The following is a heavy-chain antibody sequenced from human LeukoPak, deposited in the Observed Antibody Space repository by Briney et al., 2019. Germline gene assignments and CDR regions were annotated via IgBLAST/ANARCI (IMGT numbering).Heavy chain of an antibody. D-gene: IGHD2-15*01. J-gene: IGHJ5*02. Sequence: GGSLRLSCAASGFTFNSYWMSWVRQAPGKGLYWVANIKQDGSEKNYVDSVKGRFTISRDNTKNSLYLQMNSLRAEDTAVYYCARGGRYCSGGSCYSAGWFDPWGQGTLVTVSS. CDR2: IKQDGSEK. V-gene: IGHV3-7*03. CDR3: ARGGRYCSGGSCYSAGWFDP. CDR1: GFTFNSYW.